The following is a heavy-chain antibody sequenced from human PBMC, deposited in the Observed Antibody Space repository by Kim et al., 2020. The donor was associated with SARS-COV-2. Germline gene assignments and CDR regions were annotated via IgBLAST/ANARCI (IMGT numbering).Heavy chain of an antibody. Sequence: GGSLRLSCAASGFTFSSYSMNWVRQAPGKGLEWVSYISSSSSTIYYADSVKGRFTISRDNAKNSLYRQMNSLRDEDTAVYYCAREYGSSWYGLNWFDPWGQGTLVTVSS. CDR1: GFTFSSYS. D-gene: IGHD6-13*01. CDR2: ISSSSSTI. CDR3: AREYGSSWYGLNWFDP. V-gene: IGHV3-48*02. J-gene: IGHJ5*02.